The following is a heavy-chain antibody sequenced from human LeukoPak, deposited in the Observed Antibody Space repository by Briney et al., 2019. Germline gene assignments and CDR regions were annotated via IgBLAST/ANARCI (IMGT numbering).Heavy chain of an antibody. CDR2: IWYGGSNK. D-gene: IGHD4-23*01. CDR3: AKDGGNLPHYYYYYMDV. CDR1: GFTFSSYG. Sequence: GGSLRLSCAASGFTFSSYGMHWVRQAPGKGLEWVAVIWYGGSNKYYADSVKGRFTISRDNSKNTLYLQMNSLRAEDTAVYYCAKDGGNLPHYYYYYMDVWGKGTTVTVSS. J-gene: IGHJ6*03. V-gene: IGHV3-30*02.